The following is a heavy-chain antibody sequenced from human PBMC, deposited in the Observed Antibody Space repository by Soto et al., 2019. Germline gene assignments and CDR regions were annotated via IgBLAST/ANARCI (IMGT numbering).Heavy chain of an antibody. CDR3: ARSFMVLAARLRYYYGMDV. CDR2: INPNSGGT. J-gene: IGHJ6*02. CDR1: GYTFTGYY. V-gene: IGHV1-2*04. Sequence: QVQLVQSGAEVKKPGASVKVSCKASGYTFTGYYMHWVRQAPGQGLEWMGWINPNSGGTNYAQKFQGWVTMTRDTSISTAYMELSRLRSDDTAVYYCARSFMVLAARLRYYYGMDVWGQGTTVTVSS. D-gene: IGHD6-6*01.